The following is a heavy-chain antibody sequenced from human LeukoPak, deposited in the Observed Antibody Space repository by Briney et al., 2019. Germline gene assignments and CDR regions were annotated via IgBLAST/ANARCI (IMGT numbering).Heavy chain of an antibody. V-gene: IGHV1-69*05. J-gene: IGHJ4*02. CDR1: GGTFSSYA. CDR3: ATEIGHYDILTGYYADIDY. D-gene: IGHD3-9*01. CDR2: IIPIFGTA. Sequence: SVKVSCKASGGTFSSYAISWVRQAPGQGLEWMGRIIPIFGTANYAQKFQGRVTIATDESTSTAYMELSSLRSEDTAVYYCATEIGHYDILTGYYADIDYWGQGTLVTVSS.